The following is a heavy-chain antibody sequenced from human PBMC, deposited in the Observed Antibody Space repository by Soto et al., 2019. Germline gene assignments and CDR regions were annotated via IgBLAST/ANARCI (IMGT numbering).Heavy chain of an antibody. CDR2: IYPGDSDT. Sequence: PXXSLKIYCKGSGYSFTSYWICWVLQMPGKGLEWMGIIYPGDSDTRYSPSFQGQVTISADKSISTAYLQWSSLKASDTAMYYCARQRKAEYYYYYYMDVWGKGTTVTVSS. CDR3: ARQRKAEYYYYYYMDV. V-gene: IGHV5-51*01. D-gene: IGHD6-25*01. J-gene: IGHJ6*03. CDR1: GYSFTSYW.